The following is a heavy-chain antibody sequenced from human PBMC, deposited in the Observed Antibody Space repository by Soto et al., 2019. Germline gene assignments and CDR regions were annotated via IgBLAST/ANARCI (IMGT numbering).Heavy chain of an antibody. CDR3: ARDMDSHYDGMDV. J-gene: IGHJ6*04. CDR2: IWYDGSSQ. V-gene: IGHV3-33*01. Sequence: QVNLVQSGGGLVQPGRSLRLSCEASGFTFRNSGREWIRQAPGKGLEWVARIWYDGSSQYYADSVKGRFTISRDNSKNTLYMEMNSVRVEDTAVYYCARDMDSHYDGMDVWGKGTTVIVSS. CDR1: GFTFRNSG. D-gene: IGHD3-10*01.